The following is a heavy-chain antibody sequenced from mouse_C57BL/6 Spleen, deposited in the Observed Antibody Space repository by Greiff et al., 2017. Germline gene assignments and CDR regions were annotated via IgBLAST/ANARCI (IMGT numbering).Heavy chain of an antibody. D-gene: IGHD2-5*01. J-gene: IGHJ4*01. CDR2: IYPGGGYT. V-gene: IGHV1-63*01. CDR3: ARGYSNYEDYAMDY. CDR1: GYTFTNYW. Sequence: QVQLQQSGAELVRPGTSVKMSCKASGYTFTNYWIGWAKQRPGHGLEWIGDIYPGGGYTNYNEKFKGKATLTADKSSSTASMQFSSLTSEDSAIYYCARGYSNYEDYAMDYWGQGTSVTVSS.